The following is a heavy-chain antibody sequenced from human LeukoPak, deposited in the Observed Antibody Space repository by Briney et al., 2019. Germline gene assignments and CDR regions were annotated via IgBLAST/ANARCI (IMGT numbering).Heavy chain of an antibody. CDR1: GGTFSSYA. J-gene: IGHJ4*02. CDR2: IISVFSTA. CDR3: ARAELWLSPTLPHAPYYFDY. V-gene: IGHV1-69*13. Sequence: ASVKVTCKASGGTFSSYAMNWVRQAPGQGLEWMGGIISVFSTATYAQKFQGRVTITADESTSTAYMELSSLRSEDTAVYYCARAELWLSPTLPHAPYYFDYWGQGTLVTVSS. D-gene: IGHD5-18*01.